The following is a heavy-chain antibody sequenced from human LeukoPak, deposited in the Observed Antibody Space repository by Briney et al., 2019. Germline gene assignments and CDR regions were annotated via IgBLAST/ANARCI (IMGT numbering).Heavy chain of an antibody. CDR3: AREASIYSSPFVFDY. D-gene: IGHD6-19*01. Sequence: PSETLSLTCTVSGGSISNYDWNWIRQPPGKGLEWIGRIYTSGSTNYNPSPKSRVTMSVDTSKNQFSLKLSSVTAADTAVYYCAREASIYSSPFVFDYWGQGTLVTVSS. CDR1: GGSISNYD. J-gene: IGHJ4*02. CDR2: IYTSGST. V-gene: IGHV4-4*07.